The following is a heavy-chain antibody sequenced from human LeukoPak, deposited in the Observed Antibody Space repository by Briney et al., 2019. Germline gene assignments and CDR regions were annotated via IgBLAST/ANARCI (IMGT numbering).Heavy chain of an antibody. J-gene: IGHJ4*02. V-gene: IGHV3-13*01. Sequence: GGSLRLSCAASGFTFSICDMHWVRQVPGEGLEWVSVIETAGDSYYSDSVKGRFTISRENAKNSLYLQMTSLRAGDTAVYYCARGDSSGWGLDYWGQGILATVSS. D-gene: IGHD6-19*01. CDR3: ARGDSSGWGLDY. CDR1: GFTFSICD. CDR2: IETAGDS.